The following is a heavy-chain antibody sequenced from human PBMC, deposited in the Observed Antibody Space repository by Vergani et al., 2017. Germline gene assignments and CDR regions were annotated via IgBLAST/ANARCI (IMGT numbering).Heavy chain of an antibody. V-gene: IGHV3-33*01. D-gene: IGHD2-2*02. CDR3: ARGGYCSSTSCYKGYFGY. CDR2: IWYDGSNK. J-gene: IGHJ4*02. Sequence: QVQLVESGGGVVQPGRSLRLSCAASGFTFSSYGMHWVRQAPGKGLEGLAVIWYDGSNKYYADSVKGRFTISRDNSKNTLYLQMNSLRAEYTAVYYCARGGYCSSTSCYKGYFGYWGQGTLVTVSS. CDR1: GFTFSSYG.